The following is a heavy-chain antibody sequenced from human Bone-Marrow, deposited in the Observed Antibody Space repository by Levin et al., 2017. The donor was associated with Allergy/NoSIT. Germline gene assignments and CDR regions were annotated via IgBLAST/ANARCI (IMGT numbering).Heavy chain of an antibody. CDR3: ARSSVRNYFCAMDV. V-gene: IGHV4-39*01. J-gene: IGHJ6*02. CDR1: GDSVASSSDF. Sequence: SETLSLTCTVSGDSVASSSDFWGWIRQSPGTGLEWIGAIFYGGNTYYNPSLKNRLTISIDTSKNTFYLNLTSVSAADTAVYYCARSSVRNYFCAMDVWGQGTTVTVSS. CDR2: IFYGGNT. D-gene: IGHD6-19*01.